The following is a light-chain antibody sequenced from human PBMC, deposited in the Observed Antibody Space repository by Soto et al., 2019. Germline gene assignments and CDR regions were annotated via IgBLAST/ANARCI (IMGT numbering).Light chain of an antibody. J-gene: IGKJ2*01. Sequence: EIVMTQSPATLSVSPGERVALSCRASQSVRGNFAWYQQKPGQAPRILIYDASTRATGIPARFSGSGSGTEFTLTISGLQSEDVGVFYCQQYNNWPYTFGQGTKLEIK. V-gene: IGKV3-15*01. CDR2: DAS. CDR1: QSVRGN. CDR3: QQYNNWPYT.